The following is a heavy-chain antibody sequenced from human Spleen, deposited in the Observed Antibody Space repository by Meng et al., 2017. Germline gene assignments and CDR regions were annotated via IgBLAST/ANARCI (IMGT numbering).Heavy chain of an antibody. CDR2: INPKSGDT. CDR1: GYTFPYYW. CDR3: ARDEDISAAGKLFGDY. Sequence: QVQLVQSGAEVKKPGASVKVSCNASGYTFPYYWLHWVRRAPGQGLEWMGRINPKSGDTHYAQRFQGRVTMTGDTSISTAYMELSGLRSDDTAMYYCARDEDISAAGKLFGDYWGQGTLVTVSS. D-gene: IGHD6-13*01. V-gene: IGHV1-2*06. J-gene: IGHJ4*02.